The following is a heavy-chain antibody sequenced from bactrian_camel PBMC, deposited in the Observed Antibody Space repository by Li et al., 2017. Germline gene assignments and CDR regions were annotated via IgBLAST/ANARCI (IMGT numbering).Heavy chain of an antibody. CDR3: ATGHRYGNSWPE. CDR2: ITADGRDT. Sequence: HVQLVESGGGLVQPGGSLRLSCVASGFPFSTYYMSWVRQAPGKGLEWVSSITADGRDTVYEDSVKGRFTISRDNAKNTMYLQMSSLRSEDTALYYCATGHRYGNSWPERGQGTQVTVS. V-gene: IGHV3-2*01. D-gene: IGHD6*01. CDR1: GFPFSTYY. J-gene: IGHJ4*01.